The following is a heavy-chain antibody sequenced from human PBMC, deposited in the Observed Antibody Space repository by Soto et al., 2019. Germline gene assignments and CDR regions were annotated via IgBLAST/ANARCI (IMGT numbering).Heavy chain of an antibody. Sequence: GGSLRLSCAASGFTFSSYGMHWVRQAPGKGLEWVAVIWYDGSNKYYADSVKGRFTISRDNSKNTLYLQMNSLRAEDTAVYYCAREVIYCSSTSCAPDYWGQGTLVTVSS. CDR2: IWYDGSNK. J-gene: IGHJ4*02. CDR1: GFTFSSYG. CDR3: AREVIYCSSTSCAPDY. V-gene: IGHV3-33*01. D-gene: IGHD2-2*01.